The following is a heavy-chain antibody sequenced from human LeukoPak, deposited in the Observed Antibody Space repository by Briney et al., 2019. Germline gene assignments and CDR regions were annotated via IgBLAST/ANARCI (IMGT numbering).Heavy chain of an antibody. J-gene: IGHJ6*02. CDR3: ARETSVLGGMDV. D-gene: IGHD3-3*02. V-gene: IGHV1-46*01. CDR1: GYTFTSYY. CDR2: INPSGGST. Sequence: VSVKVSCKASGYTFTSYYMHWVRQAPGQGLEWMGIINPSGGSTSYAQKFQGRVTMTRDTSTSTVYMELSSLRSEDTAVYYCARETSVLGGMDVWGQGTTVTVSS.